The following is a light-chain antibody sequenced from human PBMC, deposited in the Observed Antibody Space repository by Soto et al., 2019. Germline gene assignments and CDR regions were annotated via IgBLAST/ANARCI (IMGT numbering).Light chain of an antibody. CDR2: GAS. J-gene: IGKJ1*01. Sequence: EIVMTQSPSTLSLSPGDTATLSCRASQSLGSDLAWYQQKPGQAPRLLIFGASARPTGIPARISGSGSGTEFTLTICSLRSEDFAVYFCQLYYNWPRTFGHGTKVDI. CDR1: QSLGSD. CDR3: QLYYNWPRT. V-gene: IGKV3-15*01.